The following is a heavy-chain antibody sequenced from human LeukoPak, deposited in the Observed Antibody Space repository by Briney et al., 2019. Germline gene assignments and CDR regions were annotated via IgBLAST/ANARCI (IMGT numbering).Heavy chain of an antibody. CDR3: AREIFGSGSYPDY. D-gene: IGHD3-10*01. V-gene: IGHV3-33*01. Sequence: GWSLTLSCAASGFSFSTYAMHWVRQAPATGLEWVALIWHYASHTFYTDSVKGRFTISRDNSKNTVYLQMNSLGGEVTAVYYCAREIFGSGSYPDYWDQGTLVTVSS. J-gene: IGHJ4*02. CDR1: GFSFSTYA. CDR2: IWHYASHT.